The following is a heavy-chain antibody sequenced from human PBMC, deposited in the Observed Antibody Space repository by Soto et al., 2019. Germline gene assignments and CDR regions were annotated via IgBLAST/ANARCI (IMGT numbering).Heavy chain of an antibody. V-gene: IGHV3-30-3*01. J-gene: IGHJ3*02. CDR1: GFTFSSYA. CDR3: ARDLHNWNYKDAFDI. D-gene: IGHD1-7*01. Sequence: PGGSLRLSCAASGFTFSSYAMHWVRQAPGKGLEWVAVISYDGSNKYYADSVKGRFTISRDNSKNTLYLQMNSLRAEDTAVYYCARDLHNWNYKDAFDIWGQGTMVTVSS. CDR2: ISYDGSNK.